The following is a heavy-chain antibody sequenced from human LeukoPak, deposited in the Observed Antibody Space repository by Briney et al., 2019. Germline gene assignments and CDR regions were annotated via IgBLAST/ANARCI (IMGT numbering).Heavy chain of an antibody. CDR1: GFTFSSYA. CDR3: AKASYGGNSISPFDY. D-gene: IGHD4-23*01. V-gene: IGHV3-23*01. Sequence: GGSLRLSCAASGFTFSSYAMSWVRQAPGKGLEWVSAISGSGGSTYYADSVKGRFTISRDNSKNTLYLQMNSLRAEDTAVYYCAKASYGGNSISPFDYWGQGTLVTVSS. J-gene: IGHJ4*02. CDR2: ISGSGGST.